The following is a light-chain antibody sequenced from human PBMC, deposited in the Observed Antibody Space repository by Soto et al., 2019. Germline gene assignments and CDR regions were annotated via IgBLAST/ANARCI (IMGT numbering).Light chain of an antibody. CDR3: QQYFRPPRT. V-gene: IGKV4-1*01. CDR1: QSVLSSSNNINY. CDR2: RAS. Sequence: DIVLTQSPDSLAVSLGERATINCRSSQSVLSSSNNINYFAWYQQKPGQPPQLLISRASSRESGVPDRFSGSGSGTDFTLTISSLQAEDVAVYYCQQYFRPPRTFGRGTKVEVK. J-gene: IGKJ1*01.